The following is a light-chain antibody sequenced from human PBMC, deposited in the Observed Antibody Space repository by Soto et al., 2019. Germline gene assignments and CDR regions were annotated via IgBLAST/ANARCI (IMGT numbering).Light chain of an antibody. J-gene: IGLJ3*02. Sequence: QSALTQPASVSGSPGRSITISCTGTSSDIGSNNYVSWFQQRPGKAPTLIIYEVSNRPSGVSNHFSGSKSGNTASLTISGLLPEDEAEYYCSSYTTTTRLFGGGTKLTVL. V-gene: IGLV2-14*01. CDR2: EVS. CDR1: SSDIGSNNY. CDR3: SSYTTTTRL.